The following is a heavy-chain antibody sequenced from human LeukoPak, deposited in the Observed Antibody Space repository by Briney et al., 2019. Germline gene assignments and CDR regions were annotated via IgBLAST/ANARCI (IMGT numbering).Heavy chain of an antibody. CDR1: GGSISSGGYY. Sequence: SQTLSLTCTVSGGSISSGGYYWSWIRQHPGKGLEWIGYIYYSGSTYYNPSLKSRVTISVDRSKNQFSLKLSSVTAADTAVYYCARGGYGDYGPLWFDPWGQGTLVTVSS. J-gene: IGHJ5*02. CDR3: ARGGYGDYGPLWFDP. CDR2: IYYSGST. V-gene: IGHV4-31*03. D-gene: IGHD4-17*01.